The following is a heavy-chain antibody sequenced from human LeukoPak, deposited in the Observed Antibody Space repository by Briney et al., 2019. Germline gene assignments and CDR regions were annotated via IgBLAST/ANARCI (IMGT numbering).Heavy chain of an antibody. J-gene: IGHJ4*02. CDR1: GFTFSSYS. Sequence: PGGSLRLSCAASGFTFSSYSMNWVRQAPGKGLEWVSSISSSSSYIYYADSVKGRFTISRDNAKNTLYLQMNSLRAEDTAVYYCAKCYNVLRYFDWLLDYFDYWGQGTLVTVSS. V-gene: IGHV3-21*04. CDR2: ISSSSSYI. CDR3: AKCYNVLRYFDWLLDYFDY. D-gene: IGHD3-9*01.